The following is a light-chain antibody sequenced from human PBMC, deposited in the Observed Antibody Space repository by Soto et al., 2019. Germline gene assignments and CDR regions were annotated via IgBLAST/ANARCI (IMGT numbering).Light chain of an antibody. J-gene: IGLJ3*02. CDR3: QSYDSSLNWV. CDR2: GNN. Sequence: QSVLTQPPSVSGAPGQRVTISCTGSSSNIGAGYDVHWYRQLPGTAPKLLIYGNNKRPSGLPDRFSGSKSGTSASLAITGLQAEDEADYYCQSYDSSLNWVFGGGTKLTVL. CDR1: SSNIGAGYD. V-gene: IGLV1-40*01.